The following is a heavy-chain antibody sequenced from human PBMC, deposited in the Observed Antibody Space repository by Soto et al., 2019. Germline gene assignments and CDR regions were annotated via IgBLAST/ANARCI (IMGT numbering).Heavy chain of an antibody. CDR2: IYYSGTT. D-gene: IGHD3-3*01. J-gene: IGHJ4*02. CDR1: GGSISSGGYY. V-gene: IGHV4-31*03. Sequence: SETLSLTCTVSGGSISSGGYYWSWIRQHPGKGLEWIGYIYYSGTTYYNPSLKGRVTISVDTAKNQFSLKLSLVTAAETAVYYCASRRKGITIFGVVTRSIDYWGQGTLVTVSS. CDR3: ASRRKGITIFGVVTRSIDY.